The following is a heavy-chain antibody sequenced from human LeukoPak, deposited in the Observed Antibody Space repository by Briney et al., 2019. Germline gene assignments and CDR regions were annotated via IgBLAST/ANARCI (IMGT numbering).Heavy chain of an antibody. CDR2: INHSGST. D-gene: IGHD2-2*01. CDR1: GGSFSGYY. Sequence: PSETLSLTCAVYGGSFSGYYWSWIRLPPGKGLEWIGEINHSGSTNYNPSLKSRVTISVDTSKNQFSLKLSSVTAADTAVYYCAGAPVCSSTSCHNWFDPWGQGTLVTVSS. J-gene: IGHJ5*02. CDR3: AGAPVCSSTSCHNWFDP. V-gene: IGHV4-34*01.